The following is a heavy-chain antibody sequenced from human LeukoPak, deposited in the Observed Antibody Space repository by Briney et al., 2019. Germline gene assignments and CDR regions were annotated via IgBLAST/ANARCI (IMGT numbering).Heavy chain of an antibody. CDR2: INHSGST. CDR1: GGSFSGYY. CDR3: ARVRYDFWSGYYTGIRFDY. V-gene: IGHV4-34*01. J-gene: IGHJ4*02. D-gene: IGHD3-3*01. Sequence: PSETLSLTCAVYGGSFSGYYWSWIRQPPGKGLEWIGGINHSGSTNYNPSLKSRVTISVDTSKNQFSLKLSSVTAADTAVYYCARVRYDFWSGYYTGIRFDYWGQGTLVTVSS.